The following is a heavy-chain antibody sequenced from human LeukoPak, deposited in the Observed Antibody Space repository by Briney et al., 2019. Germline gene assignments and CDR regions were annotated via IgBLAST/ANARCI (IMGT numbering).Heavy chain of an antibody. D-gene: IGHD2-15*01. V-gene: IGHV4-59*11. CDR1: GGSISSHY. CDR2: ISNSGST. CDR3: GRDALVGYFSYYYMDV. Sequence: SXTLSLTCTVSGGSISSHYWTWIRQSPVKGLEWIGDISNSGSTSYNPSLKSRVTISIDTSKNQFSLKLSSVTAADTAVYYCGRDALVGYFSYYYMDVWGKGTTVTVSS. J-gene: IGHJ6*03.